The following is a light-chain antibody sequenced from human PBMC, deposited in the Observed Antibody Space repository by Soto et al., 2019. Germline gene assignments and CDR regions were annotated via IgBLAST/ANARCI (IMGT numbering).Light chain of an antibody. CDR2: GAS. J-gene: IGKJ1*01. Sequence: EIVLTQSPGTLSLSPGERATLSCRASQSVSSSYLAWYQQKPGQAPRLLISGASSRATGIPDRFSGSGSGTYFTLTIRRLEPEDFAVYYCQQYGSSPRTFGQGTTVDIK. CDR1: QSVSSSY. V-gene: IGKV3-20*01. CDR3: QQYGSSPRT.